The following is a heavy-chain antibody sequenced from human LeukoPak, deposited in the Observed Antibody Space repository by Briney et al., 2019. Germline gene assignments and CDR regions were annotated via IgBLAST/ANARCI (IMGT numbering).Heavy chain of an antibody. CDR3: ARDRGYSYAFDAFDI. J-gene: IGHJ3*02. CDR2: ISSSSSTI. D-gene: IGHD5-18*01. V-gene: IGHV3-48*04. Sequence: PGGSLRLSCAASGFTFSSYSMNWVRQAPGKGLEWVSYISSSSSTIYYADPVKGRFTISRDNAKNSLYLQMNSLRAEDTAVYYCARDRGYSYAFDAFDIWGQGTTVTVSS. CDR1: GFTFSSYS.